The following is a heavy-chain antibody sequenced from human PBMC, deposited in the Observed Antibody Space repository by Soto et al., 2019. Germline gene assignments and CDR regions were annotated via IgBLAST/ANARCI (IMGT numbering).Heavy chain of an antibody. CDR3: ARDLEDYDFWSGYFRGSSPYYYHGMDV. V-gene: IGHV1-18*01. J-gene: IGHJ6*02. CDR2: ISAYNGNT. CDR1: GYTFTSYG. Sequence: ASVKVSCKASGYTFTSYGISWVRQAPGQGLEWMGWISAYNGNTNYAQKLQGRVTMTTDTSTSTAYMELRSLRSDDTAVYYCARDLEDYDFWSGYFRGSSPYYYHGMDVWGQGTTVTVSS. D-gene: IGHD3-3*01.